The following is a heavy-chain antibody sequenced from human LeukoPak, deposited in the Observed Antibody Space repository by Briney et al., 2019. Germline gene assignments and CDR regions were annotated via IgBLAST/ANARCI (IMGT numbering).Heavy chain of an antibody. Sequence: SETLSLTCAVYGGSFSGYYWSWIRQPPGKGLEWIGEINHSGSTNYNPSLKSRVTISVDTSKNQFSLKLSSVTATDTAVYYCARIRMGDYDILTGYYALYYFDYWGQGTLVTVSS. D-gene: IGHD3-9*01. CDR2: INHSGST. V-gene: IGHV4-34*01. CDR1: GGSFSGYY. CDR3: ARIRMGDYDILTGYYALYYFDY. J-gene: IGHJ4*02.